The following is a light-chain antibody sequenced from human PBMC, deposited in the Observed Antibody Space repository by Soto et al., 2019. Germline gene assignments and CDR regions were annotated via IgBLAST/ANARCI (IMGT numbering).Light chain of an antibody. Sequence: EIVLTQSPGTLSLSPGERATLSCRASQSVSSSSLAWYQQKPGQAPRLLIYATSSRSTGIPDRFSGSGSGTDFTLTISRLEPEDVAVYYCQQSDDSPTWTFGQGTKVEIK. V-gene: IGKV3-20*01. CDR2: ATS. CDR1: QSVSSSS. J-gene: IGKJ1*01. CDR3: QQSDDSPTWT.